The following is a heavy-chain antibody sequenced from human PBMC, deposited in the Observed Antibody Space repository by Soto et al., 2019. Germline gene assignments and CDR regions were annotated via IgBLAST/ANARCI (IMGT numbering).Heavy chain of an antibody. CDR2: ISYDGSNK. CDR3: ARDLPLGYSSGWCHGMDV. Sequence: GGSLRLSCAASGFTFSSYAMHWVRQAPGKGLEWVAVISYDGSNKYYADSVKGQFTISRDNSKNTLYLQMNSLRAEDTAVYYCARDLPLGYSSGWCHGMDVWGQGTTVTVSS. CDR1: GFTFSSYA. J-gene: IGHJ6*02. V-gene: IGHV3-30-3*01. D-gene: IGHD6-19*01.